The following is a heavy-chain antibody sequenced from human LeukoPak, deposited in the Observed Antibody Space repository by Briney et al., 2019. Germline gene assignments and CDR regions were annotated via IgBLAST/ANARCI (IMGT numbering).Heavy chain of an antibody. D-gene: IGHD3-9*01. CDR2: INHSGST. V-gene: IGHV4-34*01. Sequence: SETLSLTCAVYGGSFSGYYWSWLRQPPGKGLEWLGEINHSGSTNYNPSLKSRVTISVDPSKNQFSLKLSSVTAADTAVYYCARDILTGYYKYDGLGYGMDVWGQGTTVTVSS. CDR3: ARDILTGYYKYDGLGYGMDV. CDR1: GGSFSGYY. J-gene: IGHJ6*02.